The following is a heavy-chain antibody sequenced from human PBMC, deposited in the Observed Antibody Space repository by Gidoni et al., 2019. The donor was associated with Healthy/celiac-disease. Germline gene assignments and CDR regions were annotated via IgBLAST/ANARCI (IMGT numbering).Heavy chain of an antibody. Sequence: EVQPVESGARLVKPGGSLRLSCAAFGFTFSSSRMNWVRQAPGKALEWVSSISISSYIYYADSVKGRFTISRDNAKNSLYLQMNSRRAEDTAVYYCARDKCELYLEWLRDAFDIWGQGTMVTVSS. J-gene: IGHJ3*02. CDR3: ARDKCELYLEWLRDAFDI. CDR2: ISISSYI. V-gene: IGHV3-21*01. CDR1: GFTFSSSR. D-gene: IGHD3-3*01.